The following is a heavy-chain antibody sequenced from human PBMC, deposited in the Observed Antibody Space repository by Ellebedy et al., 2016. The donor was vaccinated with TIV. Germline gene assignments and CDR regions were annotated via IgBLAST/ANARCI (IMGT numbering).Heavy chain of an antibody. CDR1: GGSVSNTRYY. CDR3: ARDPALPRGLFDP. Sequence: MPSETLSLTCGVSGGSVSNTRYYWAWIRQHPGKGLEWIGHIYDNGNTRHNPSLKSRVTMSVDTSKKQYSLKLSPVTAADTAVYYCARDPALPRGLFDPWGQGTLVTVSS. V-gene: IGHV4-31*11. J-gene: IGHJ5*02. D-gene: IGHD3/OR15-3a*01. CDR2: IYDNGNT.